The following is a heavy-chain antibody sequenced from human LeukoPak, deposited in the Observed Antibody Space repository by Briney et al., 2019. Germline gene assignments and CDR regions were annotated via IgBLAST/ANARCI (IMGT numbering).Heavy chain of an antibody. D-gene: IGHD1-26*01. CDR1: GYTFTGYY. CDR3: ARDSARSGSYYSNY. J-gene: IGHJ4*02. V-gene: IGHV1-2*02. Sequence: ASVKVSCKASGYTFTGYYMHWVRQAPGQGLEWMGWINPNSGGTNYAQKLQGRVTMTTDTSTSTAYMELRSLRSDDTAVYYCARDSARSGSYYSNYWGQGTLVTVSS. CDR2: INPNSGGT.